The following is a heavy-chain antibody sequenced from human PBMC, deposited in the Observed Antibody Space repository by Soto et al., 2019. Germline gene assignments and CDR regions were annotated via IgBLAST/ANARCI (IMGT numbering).Heavy chain of an antibody. J-gene: IGHJ4*02. D-gene: IGHD4-17*01. CDR2: ISGSDGST. CDR1: GLTFNSYA. V-gene: IGHV3-23*01. Sequence: GGSLRLSCAASGLTFNSYAMSWVRQAPGKGLEWVSAISGSDGSTYYADSVKGRFTISRGNSKNTLYLQMSSLRAEDTAVYYCASQQRATVTDNIFDYWGQGTLVTVSS. CDR3: ASQQRATVTDNIFDY.